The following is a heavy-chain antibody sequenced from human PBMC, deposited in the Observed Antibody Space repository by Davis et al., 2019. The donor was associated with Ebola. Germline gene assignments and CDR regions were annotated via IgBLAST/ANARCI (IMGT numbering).Heavy chain of an antibody. V-gene: IGHV4-61*01. CDR2: IYYSGST. D-gene: IGHD6-19*01. CDR3: ARSRSIAVALDY. J-gene: IGHJ4*02. CDR1: GGSVSRGSYY. Sequence: PGGSLRLSCTVSGGSVSRGSYYWSWIRQPPGKGLEWIGYIYYSGSTNYNPSLKSRVTISVDTTKNQFSLKLSSVTAADTAVYYCARSRSIAVALDYWGQGTLVTVSS.